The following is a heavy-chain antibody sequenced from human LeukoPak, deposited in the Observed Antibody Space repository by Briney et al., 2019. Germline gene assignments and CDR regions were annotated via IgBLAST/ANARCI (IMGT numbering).Heavy chain of an antibody. CDR2: ISYDGSNK. CDR1: GFTFSSYG. CDR3: AKDQEGTAMAPVDY. Sequence: GGSLRLSCAASGFTFSSYGMHWVRQAPGKGLEWVAVISYDGSNKYYADSVKGRLTISRDNSKNTLYLQMNSLRAEDTAVYYCAKDQEGTAMAPVDYWGQETLVTVSS. V-gene: IGHV3-30*18. J-gene: IGHJ4*02. D-gene: IGHD5-18*01.